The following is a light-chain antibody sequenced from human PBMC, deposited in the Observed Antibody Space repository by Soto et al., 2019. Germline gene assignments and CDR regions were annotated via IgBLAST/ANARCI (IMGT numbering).Light chain of an antibody. CDR3: SSYTSSSTSQMV. CDR2: DVS. CDR1: SSDVGGYNY. J-gene: IGLJ2*01. Sequence: QSVLTQPASVSGSPGQSITISCTGTSSDVGGYNYVSWYQQHPGKAPKLMIYDVSNRPSGVSNRFSGSKSGNTASLTISGLQAEDEADYYCSSYTSSSTSQMVFGGGTKVTVL. V-gene: IGLV2-14*01.